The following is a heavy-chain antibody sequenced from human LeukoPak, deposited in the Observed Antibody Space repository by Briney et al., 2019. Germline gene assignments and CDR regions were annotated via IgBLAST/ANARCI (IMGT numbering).Heavy chain of an antibody. CDR2: IYTSGST. Sequence: SETLSLTCTVSGGSISSYYWSWIRQPAGKGLVWIGRIYTSGSTNYNPSLKSRVTISVDKSKNQFSLKLSSVTAADTAVYYCARDSYSSGWSPGDFDYWGQGTLVTVSS. J-gene: IGHJ4*02. CDR3: ARDSYSSGWSPGDFDY. CDR1: GGSISSYY. D-gene: IGHD6-19*01. V-gene: IGHV4-4*07.